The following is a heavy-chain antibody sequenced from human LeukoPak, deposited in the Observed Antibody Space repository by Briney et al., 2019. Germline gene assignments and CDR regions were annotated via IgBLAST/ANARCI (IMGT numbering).Heavy chain of an antibody. CDR1: DDSARSDNYY. D-gene: IGHD1-26*01. V-gene: IGHV4-39*01. CDR2: IYYSGST. Sequence: SETLSLTCTISDDSARSDNYYGGWVRQPPGKGLEWIGNIYYSGSTYYNPSLKSRVTMSVDTSKNQFFLKLNSVTAADTAVYYCARGRPYSGGYHLDYWGQGTLVAVSA. CDR3: ARGRPYSGGYHLDY. J-gene: IGHJ4*02.